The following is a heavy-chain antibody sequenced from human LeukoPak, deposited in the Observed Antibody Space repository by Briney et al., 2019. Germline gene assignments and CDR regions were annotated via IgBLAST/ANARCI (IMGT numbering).Heavy chain of an antibody. D-gene: IGHD3-3*01. CDR3: ARPRYDFWSGYYGYFDY. Sequence: PSETLSLTCAVSGYSISSGYYWGWIRQPPGKGLEWIGSIYHSGSTYYNPSLKSRVTISVDTSKNQFSLKLSSVTAADAAVYYSARPRYDFWSGYYGYFDYWGQGTLVTVSS. CDR2: IYHSGST. V-gene: IGHV4-38-2*01. J-gene: IGHJ4*02. CDR1: GYSISSGYY.